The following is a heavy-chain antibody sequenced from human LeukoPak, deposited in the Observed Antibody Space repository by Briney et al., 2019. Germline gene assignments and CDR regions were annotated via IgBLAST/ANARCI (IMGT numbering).Heavy chain of an antibody. CDR1: GFTFSSYG. V-gene: IGHV3-33*01. J-gene: IGHJ4*02. CDR3: ARGLIAARPIGY. Sequence: GGSLRLSCAASGFTFSSYGMHWVRQAPGKGLEWVAVIWYDGSNKYYADSVKGRFTISRDNSKNTLYLQMNSLRAEDTAVYYCARGLIAARPIGYWGQGTPVTVSS. D-gene: IGHD6-6*01. CDR2: IWYDGSNK.